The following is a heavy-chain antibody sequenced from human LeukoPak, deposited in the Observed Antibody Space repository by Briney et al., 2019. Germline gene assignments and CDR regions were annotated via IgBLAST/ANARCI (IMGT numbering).Heavy chain of an antibody. D-gene: IGHD2-2*01. CDR2: INHSGST. J-gene: IGHJ4*02. CDR1: GGSFSGYY. V-gene: IGHV4-34*01. CDR3: ARGYCSSTSCYDDY. Sequence: PSETLSLTCAVYGGSFSGYYWSWLRQPPGKGLEWIGEINHSGSTNYNPSLKSRVTISVDTSKNQFSLKLSSVTAADTAVYYCARGYCSSTSCYDDYWGQGTLVTVSS.